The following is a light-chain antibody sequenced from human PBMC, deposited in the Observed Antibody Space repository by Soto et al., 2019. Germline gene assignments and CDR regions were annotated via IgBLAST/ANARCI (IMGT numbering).Light chain of an antibody. CDR2: DAS. CDR3: QQRSNWPPNT. Sequence: EIVLTQSPATLSLSPGERATLSCRASQSVSSYLAWYQQKPGQAPRLLIYDASNRATGIPARFSGSGSGTDFTLTFSSLDPEDFAVYYCQQRSNWPPNTFGQGTKVDIK. J-gene: IGKJ1*01. CDR1: QSVSSY. V-gene: IGKV3-11*01.